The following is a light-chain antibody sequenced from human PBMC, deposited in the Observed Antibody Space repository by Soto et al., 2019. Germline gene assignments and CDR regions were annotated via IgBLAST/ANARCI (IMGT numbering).Light chain of an antibody. Sequence: QSVLTQPPSASGTPGQRVTISCSGSNSNIGSNTVNWYQQLPGTAPKLLIYYDNLRPSGVHDRISGSKSGTSASLAISGLQSDDEADYYCAAWDDSLNGRVFGTATKLTVL. CDR3: AAWDDSLNGRV. CDR2: YDN. CDR1: NSNIGSNT. J-gene: IGLJ1*01. V-gene: IGLV1-44*01.